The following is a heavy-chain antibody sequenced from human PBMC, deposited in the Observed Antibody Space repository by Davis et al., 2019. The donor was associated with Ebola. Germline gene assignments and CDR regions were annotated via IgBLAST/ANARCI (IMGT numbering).Heavy chain of an antibody. CDR1: GYTFTSYG. J-gene: IGHJ3*02. V-gene: IGHV3-7*03. CDR3: AKDIRALRAFDI. D-gene: IGHD2-2*02. Sequence: SCKASGYTFTSYGISWVRQAPGRGLEWVANIKHDGSEKYYVDSVKGRFTISRDNAKNSLYLQMNSLRAEDTALYYCAKDIRALRAFDIWGQGTMVTVSS. CDR2: IKHDGSEK.